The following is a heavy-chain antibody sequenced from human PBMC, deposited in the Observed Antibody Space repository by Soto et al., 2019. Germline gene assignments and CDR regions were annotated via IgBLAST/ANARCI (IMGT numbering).Heavy chain of an antibody. Sequence: EVQLLESGGGLEQPGGSLRLSCAASGFTFSSYAMSWVRQAPGKGLEWVSAISGSGSSTYYADSVKGRFTISRDNSKNTLYLQMNSLRAEDTSVYYCAKTGATVTTYYYYYYYMDVWGKGTTVTVSS. CDR2: ISGSGSST. V-gene: IGHV3-23*01. J-gene: IGHJ6*03. D-gene: IGHD4-4*01. CDR3: AKTGATVTTYYYYYYYMDV. CDR1: GFTFSSYA.